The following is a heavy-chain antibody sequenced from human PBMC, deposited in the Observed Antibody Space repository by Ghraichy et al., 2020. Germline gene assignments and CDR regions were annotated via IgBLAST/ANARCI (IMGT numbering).Heavy chain of an antibody. J-gene: IGHJ1*01. CDR2: ISYDGSNK. Sequence: LSLTCAASGFTFSSYAMHWVRQAPGKGLEWVAVISYDGSNKYYADSVKGRFTISRDNSKNTLYLQMNSLRAEDTAVYYCARGIPLYSSNEYFQHWGQGTLVTVSS. V-gene: IGHV3-30*04. CDR1: GFTFSSYA. CDR3: ARGIPLYSSNEYFQH. D-gene: IGHD6-13*01.